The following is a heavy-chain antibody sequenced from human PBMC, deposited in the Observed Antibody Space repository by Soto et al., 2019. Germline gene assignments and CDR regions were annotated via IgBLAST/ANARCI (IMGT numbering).Heavy chain of an antibody. CDR2: IKYGGSET. CDR1: GFTFSTYL. J-gene: IGHJ4*02. D-gene: IGHD6-19*01. V-gene: IGHV3-7*01. CDR3: ARYSSAWGL. Sequence: GGSLRLSCAASGFTFSTYLMSWVRQAPGKGLEWVANIKYGGSETYYVDSVKGRFTISRDNAKNSLYLQMNSLRGEDTAVYYCARYSSAWGLWGQGTLVTVSS.